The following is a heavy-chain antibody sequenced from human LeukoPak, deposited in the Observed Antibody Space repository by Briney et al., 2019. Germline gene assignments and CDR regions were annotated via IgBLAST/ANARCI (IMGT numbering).Heavy chain of an antibody. CDR1: GYTFTGSY. V-gene: IGHV1-2*02. Sequence: GASVKVSCKASGYTFTGSYMHWVRQAPGQGLEWMGWINPNSGGTSYAQKFQGRVTMTRDTSISTAYMELSRLRSDDTAVYHCAPMVYTYGYLDYWGQGTLVTVSS. CDR3: APMVYTYGYLDY. CDR2: INPNSGGT. J-gene: IGHJ4*02. D-gene: IGHD5-18*01.